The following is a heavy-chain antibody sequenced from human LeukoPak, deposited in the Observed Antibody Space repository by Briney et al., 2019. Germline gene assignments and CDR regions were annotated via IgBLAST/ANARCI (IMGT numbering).Heavy chain of an antibody. V-gene: IGHV3-21*01. D-gene: IGHD1-26*01. CDR1: GFTFSSYS. CDR2: ISSSSSYI. J-gene: IGHJ4*02. Sequence: GGSLRLSCAASGFTFSSYSMNWVRQAPRKGLDWVSSISSSSSYIYYADSVKGRFTISRNNAKNSLYLQMNSLRAEDTAVYYCARDGRGGSPTYYFDYWGQGTLVTVSS. CDR3: ARDGRGGSPTYYFDY.